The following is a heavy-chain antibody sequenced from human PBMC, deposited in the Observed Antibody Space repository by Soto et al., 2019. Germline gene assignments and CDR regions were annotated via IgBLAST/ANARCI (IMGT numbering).Heavy chain of an antibody. CDR2: IRNEADSYTT. J-gene: IGHJ6*03. CDR1: GFTFSDHF. CDR3: ARGGNPLNTYYSCMDV. D-gene: IGHD3-16*01. Sequence: EVQLVESGGGLVQPGGSLRLSCAASGFTFSDHFMDWVRQAPGKGLEWVGRIRNEADSYTTEYAASVRGRFIISRDDSKTSLHLQMNSLKPDDTAVYYCARGGNPLNTYYSCMDVWGKGTTVTVSS. V-gene: IGHV3-72*01.